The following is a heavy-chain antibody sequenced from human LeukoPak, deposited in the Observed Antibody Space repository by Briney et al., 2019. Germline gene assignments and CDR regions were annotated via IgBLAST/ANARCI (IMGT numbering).Heavy chain of an antibody. D-gene: IGHD4-11*01. CDR2: INPGGSST. Sequence: GGSLRLSCAASGYTFSSYWMHWVRQVPGKGLVWVSRINPGGSSTTYADSVKGRFTISRDNAKNTLYLQMNSLRAEDTAVYYCARSNQADDYWGQGTLVTVSS. V-gene: IGHV3-74*01. J-gene: IGHJ4*02. CDR1: GYTFSSYW. CDR3: ARSNQADDY.